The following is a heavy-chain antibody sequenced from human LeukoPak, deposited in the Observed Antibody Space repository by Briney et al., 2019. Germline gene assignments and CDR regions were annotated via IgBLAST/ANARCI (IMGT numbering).Heavy chain of an antibody. J-gene: IGHJ3*02. CDR1: GYTFTSYG. CDR2: ISGYNGNT. V-gene: IGHV1-18*01. Sequence: GASVKVSCKASGYTFTSYGITGVRQAPGQGLEWMGWISGYNGNTKYALKLQGRVTLTTDTSTSTAYMGLRSLRSDDTAVYYCARERNYYGSSLDAFDIWGQGTMVTVSS. D-gene: IGHD3-10*01. CDR3: ARERNYYGSSLDAFDI.